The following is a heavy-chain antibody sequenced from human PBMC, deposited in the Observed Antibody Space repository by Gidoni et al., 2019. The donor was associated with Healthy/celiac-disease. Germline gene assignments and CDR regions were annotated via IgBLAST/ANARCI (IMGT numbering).Heavy chain of an antibody. CDR1: GFTFSSYS. J-gene: IGHJ5*02. V-gene: IGHV3-21*01. CDR2: ISSSSSYI. D-gene: IGHD5-18*01. Sequence: EVQLVESGGGLVKTGGSLRLYCAASGFTFSSYSMNWVRQAPRKGLELFSSISSSSSYIYYADSVKCRFTISRDNAKNSLYLHMNSLRAEDTAVYYCARDRGYSYGYEELGSWGQGTLVTVSS. CDR3: ARDRGYSYGYEELGS.